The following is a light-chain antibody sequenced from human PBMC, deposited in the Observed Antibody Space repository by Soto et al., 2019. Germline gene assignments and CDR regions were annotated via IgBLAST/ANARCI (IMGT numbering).Light chain of an antibody. J-gene: IGLJ2*01. CDR2: DVS. CDR1: SIDVGGYNY. Sequence: QSALTQPASMSGSPGQSITISCTGTSIDVGGYNYVSWYQQHPGKAPKLMIYDVSNRPSGVSNRFSGSKSGNTASLTISGLQAEDEADYYCSSYTSSSTRGVFGGGTKLTVL. CDR3: SSYTSSSTRGV. V-gene: IGLV2-14*01.